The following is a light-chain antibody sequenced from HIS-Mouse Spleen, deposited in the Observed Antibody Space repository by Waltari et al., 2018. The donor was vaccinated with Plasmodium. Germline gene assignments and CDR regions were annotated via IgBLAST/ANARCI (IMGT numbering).Light chain of an antibody. J-gene: IGLJ1*01. V-gene: IGLV2-23*01. CDR3: CSYAGGSTYV. Sequence: QSALTQPAPVSGSPGQSITISCTGTTSDVGSYNLFSCYQQHPGKAPKLMIYEGSKRPSGVSNRFSGSKSGNTASLTISGLQAEDEADYYCCSYAGGSTYVFGTGTKVTVL. CDR2: EGS. CDR1: TSDVGSYNL.